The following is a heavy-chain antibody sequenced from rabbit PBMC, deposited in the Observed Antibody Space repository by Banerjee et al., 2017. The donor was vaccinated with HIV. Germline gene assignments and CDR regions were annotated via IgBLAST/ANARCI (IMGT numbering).Heavy chain of an antibody. D-gene: IGHD3-1*01. V-gene: IGHV1S45*01. CDR1: GLDLSSNYW. CDR3: ATWGHSHL. CDR2: IYVGSGRA. J-gene: IGHJ4*01. Sequence: QEQLVESGGGLVQPEGSLTLTCTAYGLDLSSNYWIYWVRQAPGKGLEWIGRIYVGSGRAFYAPWARGRFTISKTSSTTVTLQMPSLTAADTATYFCATWGHSHLWGPGTLVTVS.